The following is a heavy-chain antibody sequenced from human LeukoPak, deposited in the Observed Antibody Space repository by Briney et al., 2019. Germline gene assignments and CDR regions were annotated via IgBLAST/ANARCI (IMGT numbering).Heavy chain of an antibody. D-gene: IGHD3-3*01. CDR3: AKTYDFWSGYLFDY. J-gene: IGHJ4*02. CDR2: ISGSGGST. CDR1: GFTFSSHA. V-gene: IGHV3-23*01. Sequence: GGSLRLSCAASGFTFSSHAMGWVRQAPGKGLEWVSAISGSGGSTYYADSVKGRFTISRDNSKNTLYLQMNSLRAEDTAVYYCAKTYDFWSGYLFDYWGQGTLVTVSS.